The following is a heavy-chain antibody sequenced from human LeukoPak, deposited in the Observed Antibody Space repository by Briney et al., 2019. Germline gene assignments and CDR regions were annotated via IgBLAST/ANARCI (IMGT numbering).Heavy chain of an antibody. Sequence: PSETLSLTCTVSGGSISSGGYYWSWIRQHPGKGLEWIGYIYYSGSTYYNPSLKSRVTISVDTPKNQFSLKLSSVTAADTAVYYCARDHSSSSPYYYYGMDVWGQGTTVTVSS. D-gene: IGHD6-6*01. V-gene: IGHV4-31*03. CDR2: IYYSGST. J-gene: IGHJ6*02. CDR3: ARDHSSSSPYYYYGMDV. CDR1: GGSISSGGYY.